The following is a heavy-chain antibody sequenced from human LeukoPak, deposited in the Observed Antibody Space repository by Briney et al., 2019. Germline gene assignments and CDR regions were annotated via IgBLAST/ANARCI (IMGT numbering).Heavy chain of an antibody. CDR1: GFTFSSYA. Sequence: GGSLRLSCAASGFTFSSYAMSWVRQAPGKGLEWVSAISGSGGSKYYADSVKGRFTISRDNSKNTLYLQMNSLRAEETAVYYCAKTVALYDSSGYYEDPDAFDIWGQGTMVTVSS. V-gene: IGHV3-23*01. J-gene: IGHJ3*02. CDR3: AKTVALYDSSGYYEDPDAFDI. D-gene: IGHD3-22*01. CDR2: ISGSGGSK.